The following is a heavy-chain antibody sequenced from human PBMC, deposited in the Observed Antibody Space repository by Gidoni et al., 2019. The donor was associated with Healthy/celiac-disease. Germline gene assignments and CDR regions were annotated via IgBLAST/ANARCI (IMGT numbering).Heavy chain of an antibody. D-gene: IGHD2-15*01. V-gene: IGHV4-59*01. J-gene: IGHJ4*02. Sequence: TNYNPSLKSRVTISVDTSKNQFSLKLSSVTAADTAVYYCASSGGSLYFDYWGQGTLVTVSS. CDR2: T. CDR3: ASSGGSLYFDY.